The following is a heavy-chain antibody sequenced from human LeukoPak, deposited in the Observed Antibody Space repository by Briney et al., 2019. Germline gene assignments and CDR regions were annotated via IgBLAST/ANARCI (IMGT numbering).Heavy chain of an antibody. CDR3: ARFVRHYYGSGSHYYYYYYMDV. J-gene: IGHJ6*03. D-gene: IGHD3-10*01. Sequence: PSETLSLTCTVSGGSISSYYWSWIRQPPGKGLEWIGYIYYSGSTNYNPSLKSRVTISVDTSKNQFSLKLSSVTAADTAVYYCARFVRHYYGSGSHYYYYYYMDVWGKGTTVTVSS. CDR2: IYYSGST. CDR1: GGSISSYY. V-gene: IGHV4-59*01.